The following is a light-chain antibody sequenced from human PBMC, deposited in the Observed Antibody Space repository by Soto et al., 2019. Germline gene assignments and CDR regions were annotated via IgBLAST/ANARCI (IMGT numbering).Light chain of an antibody. V-gene: IGLV2-14*01. Sequence: QSALTQAASVSGSPGQSITISCTGTSNDVGAYNYVSWYQQHPGKAPKLMISEVSNRPSGISNRFSGSKSGNTASLTISGLQAEDEADYYCNSYTTTSTWVFGGGTKLTVL. CDR1: SNDVGAYNY. CDR2: EVS. CDR3: NSYTTTSTWV. J-gene: IGLJ3*02.